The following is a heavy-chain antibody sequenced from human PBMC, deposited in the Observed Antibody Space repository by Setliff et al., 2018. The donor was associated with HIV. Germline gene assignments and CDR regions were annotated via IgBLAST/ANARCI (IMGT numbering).Heavy chain of an antibody. J-gene: IGHJ4*02. D-gene: IGHD2-2*01. CDR3: ARRTGSPIAVVPAAFDY. CDR1: GGSISSGGFY. V-gene: IGHV4-31*11. Sequence: SETLSLTCAVSGGSISSGGFYWSWIRQHPGKGLEWIGYIFYNGSSYYNPSLKSRVTISADTSKNQFSLRLITMTAADTAVYYCARRTGSPIAVVPAAFDYWGQGTLVTVSS. CDR2: IFYNGSS.